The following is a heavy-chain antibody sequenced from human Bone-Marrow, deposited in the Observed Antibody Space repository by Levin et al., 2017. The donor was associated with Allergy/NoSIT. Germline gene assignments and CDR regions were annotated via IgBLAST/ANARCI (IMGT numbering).Heavy chain of an antibody. CDR2: ISYVGSDE. Sequence: PGGSLRLSCAASGFTFKTYGMHWVRQAPGKGLEWVAVISYVGSDEYYADSVKGRFTISRDNSKNTLYLQMNALRPEDTAVYYCATGSLDFWGQGTLVTVSS. J-gene: IGHJ4*02. V-gene: IGHV3-30*03. CDR1: GFTFKTYG. CDR3: ATGSLDF.